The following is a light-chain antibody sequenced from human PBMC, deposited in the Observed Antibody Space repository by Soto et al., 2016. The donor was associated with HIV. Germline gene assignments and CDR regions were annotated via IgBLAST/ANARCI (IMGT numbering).Light chain of an antibody. V-gene: IGLV3-21*03. CDR2: DDS. CDR1: NVGSKS. CDR3: QVWDVSSDHVV. J-gene: IGLJ2*01. Sequence: SYVLTQPPSLSVAPRKTARITCGGNNVGSKSVHWYQQKPGQAPVLVVYDDSDRPSGIPERFSGSNSGNTATLTISRVEAGDEADYYCQVWDVSSDHVVSGGGTKLTVL.